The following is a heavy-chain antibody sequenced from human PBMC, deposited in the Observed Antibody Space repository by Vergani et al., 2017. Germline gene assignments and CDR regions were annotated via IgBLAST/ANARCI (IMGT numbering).Heavy chain of an antibody. J-gene: IGHJ5*02. D-gene: IGHD3-10*01. CDR3: ARGNYYGSGTYFDP. V-gene: IGHV3-66*02. CDR2: IYNCDET. CDR1: GSTVSGNY. Sequence: ELQLVESGGGLVQPGGSLRLSCAASGSTVSGNYMTWVRQAPGKGLEWVSHIYNCDETYYADSVKVRVTISRDTSKNTLHFQINNLRVEDTAVYYCARGNYYGSGTYFDPWGQGTLVTVSS.